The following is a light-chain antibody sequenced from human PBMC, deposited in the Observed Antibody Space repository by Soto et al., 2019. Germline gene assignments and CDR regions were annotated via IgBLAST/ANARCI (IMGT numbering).Light chain of an antibody. CDR2: GAS. CDR1: QSVSSN. V-gene: IGKV3-11*01. J-gene: IGKJ5*01. CDR3: QQRSNWPPIT. Sequence: EIVMTQSPATLSVTPRERETLCCTASQSVSSNLAWYQQKPGQAPRLLIYGASNRATGIPARFSGSGSGTDFTLTISSLEPEDFAVYYCQQRSNWPPITFGQGTRLEIK.